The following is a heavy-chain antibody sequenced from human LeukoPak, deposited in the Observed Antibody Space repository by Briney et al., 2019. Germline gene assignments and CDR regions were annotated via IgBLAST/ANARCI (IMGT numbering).Heavy chain of an antibody. CDR2: INHSGST. CDR3: ARVKMLLWFGELNYFDY. V-gene: IGHV4-34*01. D-gene: IGHD3-10*01. J-gene: IGHJ4*02. Sequence: SETLSLTCAVYGGSFSGYYWSWIRQPPGKGLEWIGEINHSGSTNYNPSLKSRVTISVDTSKNQFSLKLSSVTAADTAVYYCARVKMLLWFGELNYFDYWGQGTLVTVSS. CDR1: GGSFSGYY.